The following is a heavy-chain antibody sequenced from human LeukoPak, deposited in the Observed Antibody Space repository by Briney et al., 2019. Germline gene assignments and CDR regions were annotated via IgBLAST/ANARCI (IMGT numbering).Heavy chain of an antibody. CDR1: GGTFSSYA. J-gene: IGHJ6*02. V-gene: IGHV1-69*01. CDR3: ARKGVNHYDILTGYSIQDYGMDA. D-gene: IGHD3-9*01. Sequence: SVKVSCKASGGTFSSYAISWVRQAPGQGLEWMGGIIPIFGTANYAQKFQGRVTITADESTSTAYMELSSLRSEDTAVYYCARKGVNHYDILTGYSIQDYGMDAWGQGTTVTVSS. CDR2: IIPIFGTA.